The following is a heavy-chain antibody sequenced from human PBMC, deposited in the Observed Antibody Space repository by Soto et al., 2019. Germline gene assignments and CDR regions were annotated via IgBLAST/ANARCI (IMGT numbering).Heavy chain of an antibody. J-gene: IGHJ4*02. D-gene: IGHD4-17*01. V-gene: IGHV3-21*01. CDR1: GFTVSTYF. Sequence: GGSLRLSCAASGFTVSTYFMNWVRQAPGKGLEWVSSISSSSSYIHYADSVKGRFTISRDNAKNSLYVQMNSLRAEDTAVYYCARARGDYLYQYFDYWGRGTLVTVSS. CDR3: ARARGDYLYQYFDY. CDR2: ISSSSSYI.